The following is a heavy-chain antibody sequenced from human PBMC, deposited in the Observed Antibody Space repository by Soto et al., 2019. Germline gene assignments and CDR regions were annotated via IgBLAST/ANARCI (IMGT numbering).Heavy chain of an antibody. J-gene: IGHJ6*02. CDR3: GKERSSSVDAMDV. CDR1: GFAFSRYG. V-gene: IGHV3-33*03. D-gene: IGHD6-13*01. CDR2: GWYDGTDD. Sequence: GGSLRLSCAAFGFAFSRYGMHWVRQAPDKGLAWVAVGWYDGTDDYYADSVKGRVTISRDKSKNTLYLKVDSMRDDDTDVYYCGKERSSSVDAMDVWGQGTTVTVSS.